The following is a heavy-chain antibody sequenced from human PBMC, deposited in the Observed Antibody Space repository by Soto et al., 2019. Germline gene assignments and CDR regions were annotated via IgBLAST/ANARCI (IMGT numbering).Heavy chain of an antibody. CDR3: ARGIAVAGVNYYYGMDV. D-gene: IGHD6-19*01. CDR1: GYTFTGYY. J-gene: IGHJ6*02. CDR2: INPNSGGT. Sequence: ASVKVSCKASGYTFTGYYMHWVRQAPGQGLEWMGWINPNSGGTNYAQKFQGWVTMTRDTSISTAYMELSRLRSDDTAVYYCARGIAVAGVNYYYGMDVWGQGTTVTVSS. V-gene: IGHV1-2*04.